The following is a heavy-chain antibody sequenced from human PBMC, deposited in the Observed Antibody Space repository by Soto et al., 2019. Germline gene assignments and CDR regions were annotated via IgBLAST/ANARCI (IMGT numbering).Heavy chain of an antibody. D-gene: IGHD3-3*01. Sequence: PGGSLRLSCAASGFTFSSYAMHWVRQAPGKGLEWVAVISYDGSNKYYADSVKGRFTISRDNSKNTLYLQMNSLRAEDTDVYYCARDDFWSGYNLPGMDVWGQGTTVTV. CDR3: ARDDFWSGYNLPGMDV. V-gene: IGHV3-30-3*01. CDR2: ISYDGSNK. J-gene: IGHJ6*02. CDR1: GFTFSSYA.